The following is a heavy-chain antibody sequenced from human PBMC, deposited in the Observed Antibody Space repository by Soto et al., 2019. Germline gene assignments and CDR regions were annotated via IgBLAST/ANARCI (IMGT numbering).Heavy chain of an antibody. Sequence: EVQLLESGGGLVQPGESLRLSFAASGFTFSSYAMSWVRQAPGKGLEWVSVISGSDDSTYYADSVKGQFTISRDNSENTLYLQMNSLRAEDTAVYYCAKRSSSSTFDYWGQGTLVTVSS. CDR3: AKRSSSSTFDY. CDR1: GFTFSSYA. CDR2: ISGSDDST. J-gene: IGHJ4*02. V-gene: IGHV3-23*01. D-gene: IGHD6-6*01.